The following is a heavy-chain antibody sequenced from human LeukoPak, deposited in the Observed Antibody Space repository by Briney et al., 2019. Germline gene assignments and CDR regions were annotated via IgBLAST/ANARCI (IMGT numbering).Heavy chain of an antibody. CDR2: ISYDGSNK. Sequence: PGRSLRLSCAASGFTFSSYAMHWVRQAPGKGLEWVAVISYDGSNKYYADSVKGRFTISRDNSKNTLYLQMNSLRAEDTAVYYCARDSEAVAVVIGYWGQGTLVTVSS. CDR3: ARDSEAVAVVIGY. D-gene: IGHD6-19*01. CDR1: GFTFSSYA. J-gene: IGHJ4*02. V-gene: IGHV3-30-3*01.